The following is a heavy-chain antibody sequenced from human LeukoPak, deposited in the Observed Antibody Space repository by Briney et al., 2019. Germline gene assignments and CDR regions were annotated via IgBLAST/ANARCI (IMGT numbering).Heavy chain of an antibody. CDR3: ARDIGYYDFWSGYYYWFDP. Sequence: SETLSLTCTVSGGSISSYYWSWIRQPAGKGLGWIGRIYTSGSTNYNPSLKSRVTMSVDTSKNQFSLKLSSVTAADTAVYYCARDIGYYDFWSGYYYWFDPWGQGTLVTVSS. V-gene: IGHV4-4*07. D-gene: IGHD3-3*01. J-gene: IGHJ5*02. CDR1: GGSISSYY. CDR2: IYTSGST.